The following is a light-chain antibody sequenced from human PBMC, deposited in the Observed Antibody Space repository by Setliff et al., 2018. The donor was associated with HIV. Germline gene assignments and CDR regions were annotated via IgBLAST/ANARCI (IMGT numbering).Light chain of an antibody. CDR2: ESD. Sequence: QSVLTQPPSVSAAPGQKVTISCSGSSSNIGNHYVSWYQQAPGTAPKLLIFESDKRPPGIPDRFSGSKSGTSATLGITGLQTGDEANYYCATWDNSLSVRVFGGGTKVTVL. V-gene: IGLV1-51*02. CDR1: SSNIGNHY. CDR3: ATWDNSLSVRV. J-gene: IGLJ3*02.